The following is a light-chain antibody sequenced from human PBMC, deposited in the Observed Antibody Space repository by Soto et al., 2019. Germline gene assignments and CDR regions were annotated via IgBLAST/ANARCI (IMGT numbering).Light chain of an antibody. CDR1: QSVPSTY. Sequence: VLSQSPAILSLSPGERAALSCRASQSVPSTYFAWYQQKAGQPPRLLISGTSNRATGIPDRFSGSGSGTDFTLTISRLEPEDFTTYYCQQTYSSPITFGQGTRLEIK. J-gene: IGKJ5*01. CDR2: GTS. V-gene: IGKV3-20*01. CDR3: QQTYSSPIT.